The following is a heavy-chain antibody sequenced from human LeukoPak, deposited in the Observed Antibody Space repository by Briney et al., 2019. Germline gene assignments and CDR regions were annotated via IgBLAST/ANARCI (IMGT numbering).Heavy chain of an antibody. CDR1: GFTFSSYD. CDR2: SGGDGGST. J-gene: IGHJ2*01. Sequence: GGSLRLSCAASGFTFSSYDMSWVRQAPGKGLEWVSASGGDGGSTYADSVKGRFTISRDNSKNTLYLQMNSLRAEDTATYYCAKALNYWYFDLWGRGNLVNVSS. V-gene: IGHV3-23*01. CDR3: AKALNYWYFDL.